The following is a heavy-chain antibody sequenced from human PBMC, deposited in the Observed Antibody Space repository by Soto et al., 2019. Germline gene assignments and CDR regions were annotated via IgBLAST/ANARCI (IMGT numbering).Heavy chain of an antibody. Sequence: ASVKVSCKASGYTFTSYATHWVRQAPGQRLEWMGWINAGNGNTKYSQKFQGRVTITRDTSASTAYMELSSLRSEDTAVYYCARAGGSGSYYGWHYYYYGMDVWGHGTTVTVSS. CDR1: GYTFTSYA. D-gene: IGHD1-26*01. CDR2: INAGNGNT. J-gene: IGHJ6*02. CDR3: ARAGGSGSYYGWHYYYYGMDV. V-gene: IGHV1-3*01.